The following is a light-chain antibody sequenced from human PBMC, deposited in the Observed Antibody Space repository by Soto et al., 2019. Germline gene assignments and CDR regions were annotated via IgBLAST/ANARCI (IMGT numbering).Light chain of an antibody. CDR1: QSISTN. CDR2: DAS. Sequence: ERVMTQSPATLSVSPGERATLSCRASQSISTNLAWYQQRPGQAPRLLISDASSRATAIPTRFSGSGSGTEFTLTISSLQSEDFAVYFCQQYNTWPPTFGQGTKV. CDR3: QQYNTWPPT. J-gene: IGKJ1*01. V-gene: IGKV3-15*01.